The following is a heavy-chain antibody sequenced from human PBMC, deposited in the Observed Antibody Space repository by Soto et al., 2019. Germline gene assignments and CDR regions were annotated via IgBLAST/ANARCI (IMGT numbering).Heavy chain of an antibody. D-gene: IGHD6-13*01. CDR3: ARGAAAGTYYYYGMDV. J-gene: IGHJ6*02. Sequence: EVQLVESGGGLVQPGGSLRLSCAASGFTFSSYAMHWVRQAPGKGLEYVSAISSNGGSTYYANSVKGRFTISRDNSKNXLYLQMGSLRAEDMAVYYCARGAAAGTYYYYGMDVWGQGTTVTVSS. CDR1: GFTFSSYA. CDR2: ISSNGGST. V-gene: IGHV3-64*01.